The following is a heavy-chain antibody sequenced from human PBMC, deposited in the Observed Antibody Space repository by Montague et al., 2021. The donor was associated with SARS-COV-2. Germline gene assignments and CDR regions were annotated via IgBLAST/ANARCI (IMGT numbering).Heavy chain of an antibody. CDR2: IHYSGYA. V-gene: IGHV4-34*01. CDR1: SGPLSAYY. J-gene: IGHJ6*02. Sequence: SETLSLTCEVDSGPLSAYYWSWVRQPPGKGLEWLASIHYSGYAYNHPSLRSRVTISVDLAKNQFSLKVSSVTAADTAVYYCARENFSFYGMDVWGQGTTVTVSS. CDR3: ARENFSFYGMDV.